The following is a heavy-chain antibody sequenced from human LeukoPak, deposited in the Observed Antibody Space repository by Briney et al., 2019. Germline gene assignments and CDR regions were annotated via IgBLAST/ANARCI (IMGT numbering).Heavy chain of an antibody. Sequence: SQTLSLTCTVSGGSISSGSYYWSWIRQPAGKGLEWIGRIYTSGGTNYNPSLKSRVPISVDTAKNQFSLKLSSVTAADTAVYYCARAAVVLWFGEYNWFDPWGQGTLVTVSS. CDR1: GGSISSGSYY. J-gene: IGHJ5*02. D-gene: IGHD3-10*01. V-gene: IGHV4-61*02. CDR2: IYTSGGT. CDR3: ARAAVVLWFGEYNWFDP.